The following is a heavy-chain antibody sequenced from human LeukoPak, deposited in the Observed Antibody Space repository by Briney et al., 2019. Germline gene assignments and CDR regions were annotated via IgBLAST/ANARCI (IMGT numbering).Heavy chain of an antibody. CDR1: GFTFSSYS. J-gene: IGHJ3*02. CDR3: VRGAPGAFDI. Sequence: GGSLRLSCAHSGFTFSSYSMNRVRQAPGKGLEWVSSISSSSSYIYYADSVKGRFTISRDNAKNSLYLQMNSLRDEDAAVYYCVRGAPGAFDIRVQGTMVTVSS. CDR2: ISSSSSYI. D-gene: IGHD3-10*01. V-gene: IGHV3-21*01.